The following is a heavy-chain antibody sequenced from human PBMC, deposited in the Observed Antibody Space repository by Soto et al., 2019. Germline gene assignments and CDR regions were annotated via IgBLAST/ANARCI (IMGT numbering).Heavy chain of an antibody. Sequence: QVQLQESGPGLGKPSETLSRTCTVSGGSVSSGSYYWSWIRQPPGKGLEWIGYIYYSGSTTYNPSIKSRVTISVATSKNPSPLQPSSVTAAAPAVYYCARPLYSYGPMDVWGQGTTVTFS. CDR3: ARPLYSYGPMDV. V-gene: IGHV4-61*01. J-gene: IGHJ6*02. CDR2: IYYSGST. CDR1: GGSVSSGSYY. D-gene: IGHD5-18*01.